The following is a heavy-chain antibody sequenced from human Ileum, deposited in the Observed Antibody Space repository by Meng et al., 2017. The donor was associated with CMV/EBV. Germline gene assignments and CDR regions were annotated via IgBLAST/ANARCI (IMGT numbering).Heavy chain of an antibody. J-gene: IGHJ4*02. D-gene: IGHD1-26*01. Sequence: HLRESGPGLVKPAETPSLTCTAPGDPISSGSHSWAWFRQPPGKRLEWIGSMYFSGIADYNPSLKSRVTTSLHATQKQFSLRLTSVTAADSAVYFCARDLTNKWFYYWGQGTLVTVSS. CDR3: ARDLTNKWFYY. V-gene: IGHV4-39*07. CDR1: GDPISSGSHS. CDR2: MYFSGIA.